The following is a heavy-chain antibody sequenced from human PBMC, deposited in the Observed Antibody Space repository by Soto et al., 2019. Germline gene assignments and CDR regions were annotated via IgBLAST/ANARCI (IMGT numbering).Heavy chain of an antibody. Sequence: KPGGSLRLSCVGSGFTFSTYSINWVRQAPGKGLEWVSSISSRSDIYYADSVKGRFTISRDNAKNSVSLQMNSLRAEDTAVYYCARGGYYTFDYWGQGTLVTVSS. CDR1: GFTFSTYS. CDR3: ARGGYYTFDY. D-gene: IGHD1-26*01. CDR2: ISSRSDI. V-gene: IGHV3-21*01. J-gene: IGHJ4*02.